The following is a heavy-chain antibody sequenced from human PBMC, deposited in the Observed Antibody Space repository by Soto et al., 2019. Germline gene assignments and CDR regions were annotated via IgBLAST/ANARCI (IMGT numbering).Heavy chain of an antibody. J-gene: IGHJ4*02. CDR1: GGSFSGYY. Sequence: PSETLSLTCAVYGGSFSGYYWSWIRQPPGKGLEWIGEINHSGSTNYNPSLKSRVTISVDTSKNQFSLKLSSVTAADTAVYYCAYSSGWARYFDYWGQGTLVTVSS. D-gene: IGHD6-19*01. V-gene: IGHV4-34*01. CDR2: INHSGST. CDR3: AYSSGWARYFDY.